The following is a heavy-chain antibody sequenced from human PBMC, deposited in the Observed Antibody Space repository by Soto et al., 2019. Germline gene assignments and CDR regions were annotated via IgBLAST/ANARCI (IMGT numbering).Heavy chain of an antibody. D-gene: IGHD6-13*01. J-gene: IGHJ4*02. CDR3: ARMYSSSWYRHFDY. CDR2: IYYSGST. CDR1: GGSISSYY. V-gene: IGHV4-59*01. Sequence: SETLSLTCTVSGGSISSYYWSWIRQPPGNGLEWIGYIYYSGSTNYNPSLKSRVTISVDTSKNQFSLKLSSVTAADTAVYYCARMYSSSWYRHFDYWGQGTLVTVSS.